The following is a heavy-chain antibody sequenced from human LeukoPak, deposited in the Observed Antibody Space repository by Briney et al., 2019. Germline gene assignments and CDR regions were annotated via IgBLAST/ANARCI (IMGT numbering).Heavy chain of an antibody. Sequence: PSETLSLTCAVSGVSMSSNNWWSWVGQPPGRGREWIGEIHESGSTNYNPSLKSRVTISVDKSKDQFSLKLSSVTAADTAVYYCARHEGFSQKDWGQGTQVTVS. CDR2: IHESGST. CDR1: GVSMSSNNW. V-gene: IGHV4-4*02. CDR3: ARHEGFSQKD. J-gene: IGHJ4*02.